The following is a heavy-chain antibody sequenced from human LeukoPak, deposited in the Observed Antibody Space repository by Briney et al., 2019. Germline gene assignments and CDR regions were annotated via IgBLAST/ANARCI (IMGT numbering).Heavy chain of an antibody. CDR3: ARADTYYYDSSGYYYVY. CDR1: GGTFSSYA. J-gene: IGHJ4*02. V-gene: IGHV1-69*05. D-gene: IGHD3-22*01. CDR2: IIPIFGTA. Sequence: SVKVSCKASGGTFSSYAISWVRQAPGQGLEWMGGIIPIFGTANYAQKFQGRVTITTDESTSTAYMELSSLRSEDTAVYYCARADTYYYDSSGYYYVYWGQGTLVTVS.